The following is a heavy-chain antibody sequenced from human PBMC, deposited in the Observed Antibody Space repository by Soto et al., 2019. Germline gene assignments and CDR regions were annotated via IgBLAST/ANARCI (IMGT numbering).Heavy chain of an antibody. CDR3: AGVYYYDSSGYPTWAYYYYGMDV. CDR2: INHSGST. CDR1: GGSFSGYY. V-gene: IGHV4-34*01. D-gene: IGHD3-22*01. J-gene: IGHJ6*02. Sequence: SETLSLTCAVYGGSFSGYYWSWIRQPPGKGLEWIGEINHSGSTNYNPSLKSRVTISVDTSKNQFSLKLSSVTAADTAVYYCAGVYYYDSSGYPTWAYYYYGMDVWGQGTTVTVS.